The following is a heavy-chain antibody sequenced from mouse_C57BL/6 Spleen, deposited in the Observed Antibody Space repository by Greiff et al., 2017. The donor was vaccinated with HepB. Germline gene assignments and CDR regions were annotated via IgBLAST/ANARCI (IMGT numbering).Heavy chain of an antibody. D-gene: IGHD2-4*01. CDR2: IDPEDGET. J-gene: IGHJ2*01. CDR3: ARDDYENYFDY. CDR1: GFNIKDYY. Sequence: VQLQQSGAELVKPGASVKLSCTASGFNIKDYYMHWVKQRTEQGLEWIGRIDPEDGETKYAPNFQGKATITADTSSNTAYLQLSSLTSEDTAVYYCARDDYENYFDYWGQGTTLTVSS. V-gene: IGHV14-2*01.